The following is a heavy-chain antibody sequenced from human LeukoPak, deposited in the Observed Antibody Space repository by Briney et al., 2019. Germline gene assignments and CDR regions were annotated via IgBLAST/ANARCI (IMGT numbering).Heavy chain of an antibody. J-gene: IGHJ4*02. D-gene: IGHD3-10*01. V-gene: IGHV4-34*01. CDR3: ARVRNYYGSGSSDY. Sequence: PSETLSLTCAVYGGSFSGYYWSWIRQPPGKGLEWIGEINHSGSTNYNPSLKSRVTISVDTSKNQFSLKLSSVTAADTAVYYCARVRNYYGSGSSDYWGQGTLVTVSS. CDR1: GGSFSGYY. CDR2: INHSGST.